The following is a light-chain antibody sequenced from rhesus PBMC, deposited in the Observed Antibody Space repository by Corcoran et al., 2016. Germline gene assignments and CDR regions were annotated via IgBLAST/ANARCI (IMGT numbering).Light chain of an antibody. Sequence: DIQLTQSPSALSASVGDRVTISCRASQSIYDNLAWYQQKRGKAPNLLFYGASGLQTGTPSRFSGSGSGTDFTLTINSLQPEDSATYYCQHYYDSPYTFGQGTEVEIK. CDR3: QHYYDSPYT. J-gene: IGKJ2*01. V-gene: IGKV1S17*01. CDR1: QSIYDN. CDR2: GAS.